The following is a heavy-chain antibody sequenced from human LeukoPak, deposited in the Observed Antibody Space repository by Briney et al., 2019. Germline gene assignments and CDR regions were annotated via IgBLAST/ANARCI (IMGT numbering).Heavy chain of an antibody. CDR2: IFTSGST. CDR3: AREGGGFDY. V-gene: IGHV4-61*02. CDR1: GGSISSGSYY. D-gene: IGHD3-16*01. J-gene: IGHJ4*02. Sequence: SETLSLTCTVSGGSISSGSYYWSWIRQPAGKGLEWIGRIFTSGSTYYNPSLKSRVIMSVDTSKNQFSLKLSSVTAADTAVYYCAREGGGFDYWGQGTLVTVSS.